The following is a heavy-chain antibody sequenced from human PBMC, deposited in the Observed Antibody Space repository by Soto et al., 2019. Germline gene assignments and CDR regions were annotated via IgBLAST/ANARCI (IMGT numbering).Heavy chain of an antibody. CDR3: ARESYGSGSYDGMDV. CDR1: GYTFTSYY. D-gene: IGHD3-10*01. CDR2: INPSGGST. V-gene: IGHV1-46*01. Sequence: ASVKVSCKASGYTFTSYYMHWVRQAPGQGLEWMGIINPSGGSTSYAQKFQGRVTMTRDTSTSTAYMELSSLRSEDTAVYYCARESYGSGSYDGMDVWGQGTTVTVSS. J-gene: IGHJ6*02.